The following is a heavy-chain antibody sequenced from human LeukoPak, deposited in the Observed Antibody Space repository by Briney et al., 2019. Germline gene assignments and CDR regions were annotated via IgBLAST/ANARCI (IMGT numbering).Heavy chain of an antibody. CDR3: ARGVYYYDSSGTPEDFDY. CDR2: INSDGNNT. Sequence: GGSLRLSCAASGFTFSTYWMHWVRQAPGKGLVWVSRINSDGNNTNYADSVKGRFTISRDNAKNTLYLQMNSLRAEDTAVYYCARGVYYYDSSGTPEDFDYWGQGTLVTVSS. J-gene: IGHJ4*02. D-gene: IGHD3-22*01. V-gene: IGHV3-74*01. CDR1: GFTFSTYW.